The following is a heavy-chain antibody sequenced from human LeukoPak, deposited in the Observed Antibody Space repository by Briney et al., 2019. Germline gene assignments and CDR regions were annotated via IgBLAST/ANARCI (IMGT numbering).Heavy chain of an antibody. D-gene: IGHD2-2*01. CDR2: IKPDGSAE. CDR3: ARLCWVNQLAGFDS. J-gene: IGHJ4*02. V-gene: IGHV3-7*01. CDR1: GFTFSSNW. Sequence: GGSLRLSCATSGFTFSSNWMSWVRHAPGRGLEWVANIKPDGSAEYYAASVKGRFTVSRDNAKNSLYLQMNSLRAEDTAVYYCARLCWVNQLAGFDSWGQGTLVTVSS.